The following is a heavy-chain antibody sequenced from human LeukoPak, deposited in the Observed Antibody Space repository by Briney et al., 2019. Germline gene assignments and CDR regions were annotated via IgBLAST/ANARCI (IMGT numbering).Heavy chain of an antibody. V-gene: IGHV1-3*03. CDR3: ARAVAGRGYFDY. CDR2: INAGNGNT. Sequence: ASVKVSCKASGYTFTSYAMHWVRQTPGQRLEWMGWINAGNGNTKYSQESQGRVTITRDTSASTAYMELSSLRSEDMAVYYCARAVAGRGYFDYWGQGTLVTVSS. D-gene: IGHD6-19*01. CDR1: GYTFTSYA. J-gene: IGHJ4*02.